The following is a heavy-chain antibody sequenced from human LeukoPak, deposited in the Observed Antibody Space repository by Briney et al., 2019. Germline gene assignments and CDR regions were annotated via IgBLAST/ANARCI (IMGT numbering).Heavy chain of an antibody. CDR2: ISAYNGNT. V-gene: IGHV1-18*01. J-gene: IGHJ6*03. Sequence: ASVKVSCKASGYTFTSYGISWVRQAPGQGLEWMGWISAYNGNTNYAQKLQGRVTMTTDTSTSTAYMELRSLRSDDTAVYYCARCYYYDSSRYLGDYYYYYYMDVWGKGTTVTVSS. CDR1: GYTFTSYG. D-gene: IGHD3-22*01. CDR3: ARCYYYDSSRYLGDYYYYYYMDV.